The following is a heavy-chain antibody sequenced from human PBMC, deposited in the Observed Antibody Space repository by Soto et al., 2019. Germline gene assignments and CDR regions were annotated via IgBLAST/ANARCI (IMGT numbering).Heavy chain of an antibody. CDR1: GFTFSSYG. J-gene: IGHJ4*02. D-gene: IGHD5-12*01. V-gene: IGHV3-33*01. CDR2: IWYDGSNK. Sequence: QVQLVESGGGVVQPGRSLRLSCAASGFTFSSYGMHWVRQAPGKGLEWVAVIWYDGSNKYYADSVKGRFTISRDNSKNTLYLQMNSLRAEDTAVYYCARDGIVAGYFDYWGQGTLVTVSS. CDR3: ARDGIVAGYFDY.